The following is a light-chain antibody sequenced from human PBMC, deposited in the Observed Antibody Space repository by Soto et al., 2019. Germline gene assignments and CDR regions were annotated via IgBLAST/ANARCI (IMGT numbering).Light chain of an antibody. CDR1: QSISSY. CDR3: QQSYSTPTT. Sequence: DIQMTQSPSSLSASVGDRVTITCRASQSISSYLNWYQQKPGKAPKLLICAASSLQSGVPSRFSGSGSGTDFTLTISSLQPEDFATYYCQQSYSTPTTFGQGTKV. CDR2: AAS. J-gene: IGKJ1*01. V-gene: IGKV1-39*01.